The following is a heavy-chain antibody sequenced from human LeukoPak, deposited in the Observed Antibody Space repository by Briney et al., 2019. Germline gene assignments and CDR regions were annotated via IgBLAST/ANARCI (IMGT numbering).Heavy chain of an antibody. CDR3: VAISYLAFDI. CDR1: GFILSGYW. CDR2: IKEDGNEK. D-gene: IGHD3-3*01. Sequence: GGSLRLSCAASGFILSGYWMSWVRRAPGKGLEWVANIKEDGNEKYYVDSVKGRFTISRDNAKNSAYLQINSLRVEDTAVYYCVAISYLAFDIRGQGTMVTVSS. J-gene: IGHJ3*02. V-gene: IGHV3-7*01.